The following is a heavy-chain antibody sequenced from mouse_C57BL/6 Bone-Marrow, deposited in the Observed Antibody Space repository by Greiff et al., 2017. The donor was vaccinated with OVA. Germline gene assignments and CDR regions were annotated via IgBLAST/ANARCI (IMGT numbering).Heavy chain of an antibody. V-gene: IGHV1-81*01. CDR2: IYPRNGNT. CDR1: GYTFTSYG. CDR3: ARVCDYACYYAMDY. D-gene: IGHD2-4*01. J-gene: IGHJ4*01. Sequence: QVQLQQSGAELARPGASVKLSCKASGYTFTSYGISWVKQRTGQGLEWIGEIYPRNGNTYYNEKFKGKATLTADKSSSTAYMELSSLTSEDSAVYFCARVCDYACYYAMDYWGQGTPVTDSA.